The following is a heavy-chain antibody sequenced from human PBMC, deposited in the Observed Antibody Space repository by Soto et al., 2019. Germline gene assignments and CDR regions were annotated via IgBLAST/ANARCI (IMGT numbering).Heavy chain of an antibody. V-gene: IGHV1-2*02. CDR2: VSPNSGHT. Sequence: AASVKVSCKASGYTFTAYYMHWVRQAPGQGLEWMGWVSPNSGHTHYTQTFHGRVTMTSDTSITTAYMELNSLTSDDTAVYYCAKDGQYGDYGYYFDYWGQGTLVTVSS. CDR3: AKDGQYGDYGYYFDY. D-gene: IGHD4-17*01. CDR1: GYTFTAYY. J-gene: IGHJ4*02.